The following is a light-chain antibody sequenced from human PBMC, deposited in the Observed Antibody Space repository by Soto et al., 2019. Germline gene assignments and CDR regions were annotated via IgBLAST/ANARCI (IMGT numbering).Light chain of an antibody. CDR3: QQYNSHYT. V-gene: IGKV1-5*01. CDR2: DAS. CDR1: LSINNW. Sequence: DIQMTQFPSTLSASVGARVTITCRASLSINNWLAWYQQKPGQAPTLLIYDASRWESGVTSRFSGSGAGTHFTLTISSRQPDDLGTYYCQQYNSHYTFGQGTKLEI. J-gene: IGKJ2*01.